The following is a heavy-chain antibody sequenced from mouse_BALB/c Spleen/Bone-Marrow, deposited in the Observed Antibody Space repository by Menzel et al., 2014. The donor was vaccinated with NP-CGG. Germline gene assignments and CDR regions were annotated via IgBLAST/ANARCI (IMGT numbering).Heavy chain of an antibody. J-gene: IGHJ4*01. V-gene: IGHV14-3*02. CDR3: ARWEYYAMDY. D-gene: IGHD4-1*01. Sequence: EVKLVESXAXXVKXGASVKLSCTASGFNIKDTYMHWVKQRPEQGLEWIGRIDPANGNTKYDPKFQGKATITADTSSNTAYLQLSSLTSEDTAVYYCARWEYYAMDYWGQGTSVTVSS. CDR1: GFNIKDTY. CDR2: IDPANGNT.